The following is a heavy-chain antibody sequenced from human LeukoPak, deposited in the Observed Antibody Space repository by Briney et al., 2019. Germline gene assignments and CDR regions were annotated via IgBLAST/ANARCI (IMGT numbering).Heavy chain of an antibody. CDR2: INPNSGGT. Sequence: ASVKVSCKASGYTFTGYYMHWVRQAPGQGLEWMGWINPNSGGTNYAQKFQGRVTMTRDTSISTAYMELSRLRSEDTAVYYCARFDFWSGYYYNDYWGQGTLVTVSS. CDR1: GYTFTGYY. J-gene: IGHJ4*02. CDR3: ARFDFWSGYYYNDY. V-gene: IGHV1-2*02. D-gene: IGHD3-3*01.